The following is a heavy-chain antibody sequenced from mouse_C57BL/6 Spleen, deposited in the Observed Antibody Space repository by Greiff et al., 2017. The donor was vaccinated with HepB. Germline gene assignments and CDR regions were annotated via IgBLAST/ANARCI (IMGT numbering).Heavy chain of an antibody. CDR3: ARQGVYYYGSSYDFDY. CDR1: GFTFSSYT. D-gene: IGHD1-1*01. V-gene: IGHV5-9*01. CDR2: ISGGGGNT. J-gene: IGHJ2*01. Sequence: EVMLVESGGGLVKPGGSLKLSCAASGFTFSSYTMSWVRQTPEKRLEWVATISGGGGNTYYPDSVKGRFTISRDNAKNTLYLQMSSLRSEDTALYYCARQGVYYYGSSYDFDYWGQGTTLTVSS.